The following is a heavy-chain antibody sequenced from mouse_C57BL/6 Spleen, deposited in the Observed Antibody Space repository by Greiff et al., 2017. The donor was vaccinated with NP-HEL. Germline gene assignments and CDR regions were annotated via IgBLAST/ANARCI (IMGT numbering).Heavy chain of an antibody. D-gene: IGHD2-4*01. Sequence: EVQLQQSGPELVKPGASVKISCKASGYTFTDYYMNWVKQSHGKSLEWIGDINPNNGGTSYNQKFKGKATLTVAKSSSTAYMELRSLTSEDSAVYDCARYGYDYYDGGYYYAMDYWGQGTSVTVSS. J-gene: IGHJ4*01. CDR2: INPNNGGT. CDR3: ARYGYDYYDGGYYYAMDY. V-gene: IGHV1-26*01. CDR1: GYTFTDYY.